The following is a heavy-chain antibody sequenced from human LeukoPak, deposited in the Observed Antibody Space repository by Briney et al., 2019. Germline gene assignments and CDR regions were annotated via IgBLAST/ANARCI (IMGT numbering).Heavy chain of an antibody. V-gene: IGHV4-59*01. D-gene: IGHD6-19*01. CDR3: ARDLAVAGTADAFDI. J-gene: IGHJ3*02. CDR1: GGSISSYY. Sequence: SETLSLTCTVSGGSISSYYWSWIRQPPGKGLEWIGYIYYSGSTNYNPSLKSRVTISVDTSKNQFSLKLSSVTAADTAVYYCARDLAVAGTADAFDIWGQGTMVTVSS. CDR2: IYYSGST.